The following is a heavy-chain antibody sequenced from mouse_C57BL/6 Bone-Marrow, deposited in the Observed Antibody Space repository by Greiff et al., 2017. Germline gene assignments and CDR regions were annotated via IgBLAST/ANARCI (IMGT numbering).Heavy chain of an antibody. Sequence: VQLQQSGAELVRPGASVKLSCTASGFNIKDDYMHWVKQRPEQGLEWIGWIDPENGDTEYASKFQGKAPITADTSSNTAYLQLSSLTSEDTAVYYGSTGRLYYFDYWGQGTTLTVSS. V-gene: IGHV14-4*01. J-gene: IGHJ2*01. CDR2: IDPENGDT. CDR1: GFNIKDDY. CDR3: STGRLYYFDY.